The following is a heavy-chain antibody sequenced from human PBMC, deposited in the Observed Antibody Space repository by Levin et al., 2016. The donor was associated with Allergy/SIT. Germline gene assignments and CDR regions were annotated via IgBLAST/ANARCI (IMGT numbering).Heavy chain of an antibody. V-gene: IGHV1-69*13. CDR1: GGTFSSYA. Sequence: SVKVSCKASGGTFSSYAISWVRQAPGQGLEWMGGIIPIFGTANYAQKFQGRVTITADESTSTAYMELSSLRSEDTAVYYCARVGRRGPYQLLYGRDYYYYGMDVWGQGTTVTVSS. D-gene: IGHD2-2*02. CDR3: ARVGRRGPYQLLYGRDYYYYGMDV. CDR2: IIPIFGTA. J-gene: IGHJ6*02.